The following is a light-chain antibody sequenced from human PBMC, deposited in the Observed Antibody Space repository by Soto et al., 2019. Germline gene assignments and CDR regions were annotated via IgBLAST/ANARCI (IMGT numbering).Light chain of an antibody. V-gene: IGKV3-15*01. J-gene: IGKJ4*01. Sequence: EIVMTQSPATLSVSPGEGATLSCRASQSVSSNLAWYQHKPGQAPRLLIYGASTRATGIPVRFSGSGSGTEFTLSISSLQSEDFAVYYCQQYNNWPPLTFGGGTKVEIK. CDR2: GAS. CDR3: QQYNNWPPLT. CDR1: QSVSSN.